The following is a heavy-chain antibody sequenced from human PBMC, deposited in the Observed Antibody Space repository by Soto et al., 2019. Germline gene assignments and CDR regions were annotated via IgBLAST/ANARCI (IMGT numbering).Heavy chain of an antibody. CDR2: MNYSGST. J-gene: IGHJ3*02. CDR1: GDSISISSYY. CDR3: ARAEPDYDYIWGSYRYNDAFDI. V-gene: IGHV4-39*07. Sequence: SETLSLTCTISGDSISISSYYCAWIRQPTGKGLEWIGRMNYSGSTNYNPSLKRRVTISVDTPKHQFSLKLRSVTAADTAVYYCARAEPDYDYIWGSYRYNDAFDIWGQGTMATVSS. D-gene: IGHD3-16*02.